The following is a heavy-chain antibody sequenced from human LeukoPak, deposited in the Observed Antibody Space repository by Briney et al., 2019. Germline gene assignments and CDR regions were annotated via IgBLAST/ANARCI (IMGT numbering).Heavy chain of an antibody. D-gene: IGHD3-10*01. J-gene: IGHJ4*02. V-gene: IGHV3-48*01. CDR1: RFTFSSHS. CDR2: ISSSGSAI. Sequence: GGSLRLSCAASRFTFSSHSMNWVRQAPGKGLEWVSYISSSGSAIYYADSVKGRFTISRDDAKNSLYLQMNSLRAEDTAVYYCARDPARGSDYWGQGTLVTVSS. CDR3: ARDPARGSDY.